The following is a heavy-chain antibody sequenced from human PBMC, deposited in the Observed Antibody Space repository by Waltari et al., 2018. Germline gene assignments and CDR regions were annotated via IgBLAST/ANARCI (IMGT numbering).Heavy chain of an antibody. D-gene: IGHD3-3*01. CDR2: IYTSGST. V-gene: IGHV4-61*02. CDR1: GGSISSGSYS. Sequence: QVQLQESGPGLVKPSQTLSLTCTVSGGSISSGSYSWSWIWQPAGKGLEWIGRIYTSGSTNYNPSLKSRVTISVDTSKNQFSLKLSSVTAADTAVYYCAREVPLRFLEWFPPGWFDPWGQGTLVTVSS. J-gene: IGHJ5*02. CDR3: AREVPLRFLEWFPPGWFDP.